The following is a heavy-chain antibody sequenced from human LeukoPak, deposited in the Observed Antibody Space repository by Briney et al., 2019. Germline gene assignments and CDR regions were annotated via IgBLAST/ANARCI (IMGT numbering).Heavy chain of an antibody. CDR1: GFTFSSDP. J-gene: IGHJ5*02. Sequence: GGSLRLSCAASGFTFSSDPMNWLRQAPGKGLEWISNIRSDGEAFYADSVRGRFTISRDNAKNSLYLQMNSLRAEDTAVYYCAKGPGTMIVANWFDPWGQGTLVTVSS. CDR3: AKGPGTMIVANWFDP. V-gene: IGHV3-48*04. CDR2: IRSDGEAF. D-gene: IGHD3-22*01.